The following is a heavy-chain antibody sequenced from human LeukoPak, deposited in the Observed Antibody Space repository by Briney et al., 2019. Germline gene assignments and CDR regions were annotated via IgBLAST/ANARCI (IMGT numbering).Heavy chain of an antibody. CDR3: ARGGTWIQLWLRERKFDY. V-gene: IGHV4-34*01. CDR2: INHSGST. CDR1: GGSFSGYY. D-gene: IGHD5-18*01. J-gene: IGHJ4*02. Sequence: PSGTLSLTCAVYGGSFSGYYWSWIRQPPGKGLEWIGEINHSGSTNYNPSLKSRVTISVDTSKNQFSLKLSSVTAADTAVYYCARGGTWIQLWLRERKFDYWGQGTLVTVSS.